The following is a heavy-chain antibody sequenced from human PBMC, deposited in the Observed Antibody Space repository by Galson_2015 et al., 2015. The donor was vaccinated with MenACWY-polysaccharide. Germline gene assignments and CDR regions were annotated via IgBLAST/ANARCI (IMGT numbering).Heavy chain of an antibody. CDR1: GYTFTSYG. V-gene: IGHV1-18*01. CDR3: ARDPPGEYCPLQRDY. J-gene: IGHJ4*02. Sequence: SVKVSCKASGYTFTSYGISWVRQAPGQGLEWMGWINAYSGDTNHAQNFQGRLTMTTDTSTSTAYMKLRSLRSDDTAVYYCARDPPGEYCPLQRDYWGQGTLVTVSS. CDR2: INAYSGDT. D-gene: IGHD3-16*01.